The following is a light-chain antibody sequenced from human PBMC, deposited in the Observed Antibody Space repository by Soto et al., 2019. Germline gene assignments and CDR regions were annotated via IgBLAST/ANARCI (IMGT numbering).Light chain of an antibody. Sequence: EIVLTQSPGTLSLSPGERATLSCRASQSVSSSYLAWYQQKPGQAPRHLIYGASSRATGITDRFSGSGSGTDFTLTISRLEPEEFAVYYCQQYGSSSITFGQGTLLEIK. J-gene: IGKJ5*01. CDR1: QSVSSSY. CDR3: QQYGSSSIT. CDR2: GAS. V-gene: IGKV3-20*01.